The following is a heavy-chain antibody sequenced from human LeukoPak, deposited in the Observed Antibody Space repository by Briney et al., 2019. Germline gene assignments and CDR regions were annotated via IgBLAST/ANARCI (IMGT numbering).Heavy chain of an antibody. V-gene: IGHV3-48*04. CDR2: ISSSGNTI. D-gene: IGHD5-18*01. CDR1: GFTFSSYS. CDR3: ARLRGYSYGYGDY. J-gene: IGHJ4*02. Sequence: GGSLRLSCAASGFTFSSYSMNWVRQAPGRGLEWVSYISSSGNTIDYADSVKGRFTISRDNAKDSLYLQMVSLRAEDTAVYYCARLRGYSYGYGDYWGQGTLVTVSS.